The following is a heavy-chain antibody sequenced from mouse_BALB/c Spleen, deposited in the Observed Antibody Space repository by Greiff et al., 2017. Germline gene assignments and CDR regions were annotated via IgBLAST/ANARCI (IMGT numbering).Heavy chain of an antibody. J-gene: IGHJ4*01. CDR3: ARGQYGNDYAMDY. Sequence: EVQLQQSGPELVKPGASVKISCKASGYTFTDYNMHWVKQSHGKSLEWIGYIYPYNGGTGYNQKFKSKATLTVDNSSSTAYMELRSLTSEDSAVYYCARGQYGNDYAMDYWGQGTSVTVSS. CDR1: GYTFTDYN. V-gene: IGHV1S29*02. CDR2: IYPYNGGT. D-gene: IGHD2-10*02.